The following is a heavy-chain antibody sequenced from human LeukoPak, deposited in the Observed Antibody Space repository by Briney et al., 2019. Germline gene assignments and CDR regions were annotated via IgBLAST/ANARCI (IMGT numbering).Heavy chain of an antibody. CDR3: ARGQGARYCSGGSSFDY. V-gene: IGHV3-48*01. CDR1: GFIFSSYS. CDR2: ISSSSSTM. Sequence: GGSLRLSCAASGFIFSSYSMNWVRQAPGKGLEWVSYISSSSSTMYYAASVKGRFSVSRDNAQNSLYLQMNSLRAEDTAVYYCARGQGARYCSGGSSFDYWGQGTLVTVSS. J-gene: IGHJ4*02. D-gene: IGHD2-15*01.